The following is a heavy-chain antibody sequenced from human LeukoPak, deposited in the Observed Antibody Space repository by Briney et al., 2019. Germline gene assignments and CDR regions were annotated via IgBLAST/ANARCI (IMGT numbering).Heavy chain of an antibody. Sequence: SETPSLTCTVSGGSISSSSYYWGWIHQPPGKGLEWIGSIYYSGSTYYNPSLKSRVTISVDTSKNQFSLKLSSVTAADTAVYYCARVYRGKTFGMREIGAHYYYMDVWGKGTTVTVSS. V-gene: IGHV4-39*07. J-gene: IGHJ6*03. CDR1: GGSISSSSYY. CDR3: ARVYRGKTFGMREIGAHYYYMDV. CDR2: IYYSGST. D-gene: IGHD1-26*01.